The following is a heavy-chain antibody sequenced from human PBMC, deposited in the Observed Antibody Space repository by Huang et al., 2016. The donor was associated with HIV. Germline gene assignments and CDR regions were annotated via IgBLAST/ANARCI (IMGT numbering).Heavy chain of an antibody. CDR3: ARLPGSITMIRGVITDPY. D-gene: IGHD3-10*01. Sequence: QLQLQESGPGLVKPSETLSLTCTVSGGSIRSDNYYWGWIRQPPGKGLEWIGSIHYSGSHYYNPSLKSRGTITVDTSKNQFSLKMRYVTAADTAVYYCARLPGSITMIRGVITDPYWGQGTLVTVSS. V-gene: IGHV4-39*01. CDR2: IHYSGSH. CDR1: GGSIRSDNYY. J-gene: IGHJ4*02.